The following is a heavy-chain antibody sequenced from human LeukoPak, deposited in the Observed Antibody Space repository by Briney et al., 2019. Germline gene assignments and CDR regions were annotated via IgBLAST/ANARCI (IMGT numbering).Heavy chain of an antibody. CDR3: ARAQGILGYCSSTSCYYYYYYGVDV. Sequence: ASVKVSCKASGYTFTSYDINWVRQATGQGPEWMGWMNPNSGNTGYAQKFQGRVTMTRNTSISTAYMELSSLRSEDTAVYYCARAQGILGYCSSTSCYYYYYYGVDVWGQGTTVTVSS. D-gene: IGHD2-2*01. V-gene: IGHV1-8*01. J-gene: IGHJ6*02. CDR1: GYTFTSYD. CDR2: MNPNSGNT.